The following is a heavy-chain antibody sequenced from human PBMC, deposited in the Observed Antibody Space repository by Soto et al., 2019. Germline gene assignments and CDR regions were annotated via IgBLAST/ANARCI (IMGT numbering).Heavy chain of an antibody. CDR2: IYHSGST. J-gene: IGHJ4*02. D-gene: IGHD3-22*01. V-gene: IGHV4-4*02. CDR1: GGSISSSNW. CDR3: ASGHPYYDSSGYSKPFDY. Sequence: SETLSLTCAVSGGSISSSNWWSWVRQPPGKGLEWIGEIYHSGSTNYNPSLKSRVTISVDKSKNQFSLKLSSVTAADTAVYYCASGHPYYDSSGYSKPFDYWGQGTLVTVSS.